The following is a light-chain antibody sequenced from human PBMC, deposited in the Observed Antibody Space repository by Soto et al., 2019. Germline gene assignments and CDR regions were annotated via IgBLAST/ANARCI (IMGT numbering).Light chain of an antibody. CDR2: GAS. Sequence: EKGMTQSPATXSVSPGERATVSCRASQSVSRNLAWYKKKHGKDPXLXXXGASTRDNGIQDGISGSGSGKSLTPTISSRKYEDFGAYYCQQYNKWPTWTFGQGTKVDI. CDR3: QQYNKWPTWT. CDR1: QSVSRN. J-gene: IGKJ1*01. V-gene: IGKV3-15*01.